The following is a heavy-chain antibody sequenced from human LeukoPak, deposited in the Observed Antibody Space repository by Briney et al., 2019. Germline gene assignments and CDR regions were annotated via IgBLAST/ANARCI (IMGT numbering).Heavy chain of an antibody. V-gene: IGHV3-7*01. Sequence: GGSLRLSCAASGFTFSSFWMSWVRQAPGKGLEWVANIKQDGSKKYYVDSVKGRFTISRDNAKNSLYLQMNSLRAEDTAVYYCAREEPGYCSSTSCPAFDYWGQGTLVTVSS. D-gene: IGHD2-2*01. CDR1: GFTFSSFW. J-gene: IGHJ4*02. CDR2: IKQDGSKK. CDR3: AREEPGYCSSTSCPAFDY.